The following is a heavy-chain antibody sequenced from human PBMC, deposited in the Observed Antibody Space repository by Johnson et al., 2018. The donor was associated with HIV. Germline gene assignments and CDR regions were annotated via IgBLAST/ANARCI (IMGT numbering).Heavy chain of an antibody. CDR1: GFTFDDYG. CDR2: IGTAGDT. V-gene: IGHV3-13*01. J-gene: IGHJ3*02. CDR3: AREAGAFDI. Sequence: VQLVESGGGVVRPGGSLRLSRASSGFTFDDYGMSWVRQAPGKGLEWVSAIGTAGDTYYPGSVKGRFTISRENAKNSLYLQMNSLRAGDTAVYYCAREAGAFDIWGQGTTVTVSP.